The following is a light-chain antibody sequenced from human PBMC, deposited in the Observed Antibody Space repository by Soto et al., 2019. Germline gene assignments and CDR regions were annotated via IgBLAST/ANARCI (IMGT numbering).Light chain of an antibody. CDR1: QSVNNY. Sequence: EIVLTQSPATLSLSPGERAALSCRASQSVNNYLAWYQQKPGQPPRLLIYDASIRATGIPARFSGSGSGTDFTLTISSLAPEDFELYYCHQRTNSPRTFGQGTKVDIK. CDR3: HQRTNSPRT. CDR2: DAS. J-gene: IGKJ1*01. V-gene: IGKV3-11*01.